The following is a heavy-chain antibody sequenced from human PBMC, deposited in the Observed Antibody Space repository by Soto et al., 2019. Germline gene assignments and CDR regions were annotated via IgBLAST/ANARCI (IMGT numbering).Heavy chain of an antibody. CDR3: AKIAARPYYGMDV. J-gene: IGHJ6*02. CDR1: GFTFSSYG. CDR2: ISYDGSNK. Sequence: LRLSCAASGFTFSSYGMHWVRQAPGKGLEWVAVISYDGSNKYYADSVKGRFTISRDNSKNTLYLQMNSLGAEDTAVYYCAKIAARPYYGMDVWGQGTTVTVSS. V-gene: IGHV3-30*18. D-gene: IGHD6-6*01.